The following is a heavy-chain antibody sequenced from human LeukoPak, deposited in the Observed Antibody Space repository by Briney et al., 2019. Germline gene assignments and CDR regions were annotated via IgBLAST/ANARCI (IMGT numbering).Heavy chain of an antibody. CDR1: GFTFRNYG. Sequence: GGSLRLSCAASGFTFRNYGMHWVRQAPGKGLEWVAVISYEGSNRYYADSLKGRFTISRDNSKNTVYLQMNSLRAEDTAVYYCASDGGIAAAGTGYYYYGMDVWGQGTTVTVSS. D-gene: IGHD6-13*01. V-gene: IGHV3-30*03. CDR3: ASDGGIAAAGTGYYYYGMDV. J-gene: IGHJ6*02. CDR2: ISYEGSNR.